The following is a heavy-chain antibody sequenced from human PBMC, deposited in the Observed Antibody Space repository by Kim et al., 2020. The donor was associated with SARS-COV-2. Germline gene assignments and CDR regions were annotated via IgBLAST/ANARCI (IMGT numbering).Heavy chain of an antibody. CDR2: ISGDGGST. V-gene: IGHV3-43*02. Sequence: GGSLRLSCAASGFTFDDYAMHWVRQAPGKGLEWVSLISGDGGSTYYADSVKGRFTISRDNSKNSLYLQMNSLRTEDTALYYCAKVTFAVRGVISRLGYYYYGMDVWGQGTTVTVSS. CDR3: AKVTFAVRGVISRLGYYYYGMDV. J-gene: IGHJ6*02. CDR1: GFTFDDYA. D-gene: IGHD3-10*01.